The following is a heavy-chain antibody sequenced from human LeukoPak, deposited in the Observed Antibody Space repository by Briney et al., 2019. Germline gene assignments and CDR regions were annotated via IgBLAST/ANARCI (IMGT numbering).Heavy chain of an antibody. Sequence: PGGSLRLSCAASGFTFSGYTMNWVRQAPGKGLEWVSSISGSSSYIYYADSVKGRFTISRDNAKNSLYLQMNSLRAEDTAVYYCAREGPEMATPHFDYWGLGTLVTVSS. V-gene: IGHV3-21*01. CDR2: ISGSSSYI. CDR3: AREGPEMATPHFDY. D-gene: IGHD5-24*01. CDR1: GFTFSGYT. J-gene: IGHJ4*02.